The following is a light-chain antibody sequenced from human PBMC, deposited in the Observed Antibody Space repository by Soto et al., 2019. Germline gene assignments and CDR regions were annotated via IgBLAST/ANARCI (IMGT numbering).Light chain of an antibody. Sequence: QSALTQPASVSGSPGQSVTISCTGTSSDFGSYKFVSWYQHHPGKVPKVIIYETSKRPSGVSDRFSGSKSGNTASLTISGLQAEDEADYYCSSYRITTVVFGSGTKVTVL. CDR2: ETS. V-gene: IGLV2-14*02. CDR1: SSDFGSYKF. CDR3: SSYRITTVV. J-gene: IGLJ1*01.